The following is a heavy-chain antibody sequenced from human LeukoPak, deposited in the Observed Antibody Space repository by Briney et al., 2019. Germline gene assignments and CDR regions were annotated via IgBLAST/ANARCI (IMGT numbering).Heavy chain of an antibody. Sequence: ASVKVSCKASGYTFTGPYIHWMRQAPGQGLEWMGWINPNSGGTKYAQKFQGRVTMTRDTSISTAYMELSRLRSDDTAVYYCARDLSYLAGYWGQGTLVTVSS. D-gene: IGHD2/OR15-2a*01. CDR3: ARDLSYLAGY. V-gene: IGHV1-2*02. CDR1: GYTFTGPY. CDR2: INPNSGGT. J-gene: IGHJ4*02.